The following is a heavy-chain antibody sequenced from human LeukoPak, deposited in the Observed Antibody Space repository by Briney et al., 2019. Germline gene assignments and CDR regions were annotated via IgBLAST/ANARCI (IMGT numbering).Heavy chain of an antibody. CDR3: AKDGSTTVTTRYFDL. Sequence: GGSLRLSCAASGFTFSSYGMHWVRQAPGKGLEWVAFIRYDGSNKYYADSVKGRFTISRDNSKNTLYLQMNSLRAEDTAVCYCAKDGSTTVTTRYFDLWGRGTLVTVSS. CDR2: IRYDGSNK. J-gene: IGHJ2*01. CDR1: GFTFSSYG. V-gene: IGHV3-30*02. D-gene: IGHD4-17*01.